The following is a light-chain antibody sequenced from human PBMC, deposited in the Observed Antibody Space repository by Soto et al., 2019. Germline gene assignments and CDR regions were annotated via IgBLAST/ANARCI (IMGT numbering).Light chain of an antibody. V-gene: IGKV1-9*01. CDR2: AAS. CDR3: QQLNNYPFT. Sequence: DIQLTQSPSFLSASVGDRVTITCRASQGISSYLAWYQQKPGKAPNLLIYAASTLQSGVPSRFSGSGSGTEFTLTISSLQPDDFATYYRQQLNNYPFTFGPGTKVDIK. J-gene: IGKJ3*01. CDR1: QGISSY.